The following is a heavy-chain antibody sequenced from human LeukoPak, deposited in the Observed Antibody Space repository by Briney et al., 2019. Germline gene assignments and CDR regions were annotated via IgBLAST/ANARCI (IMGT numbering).Heavy chain of an antibody. V-gene: IGHV3-23*01. CDR3: ARDSEDYGGNPPLYYFDY. CDR2: ISGSGGST. CDR1: GFTFSSYA. D-gene: IGHD4-23*01. J-gene: IGHJ4*02. Sequence: GGSLRLSCAASGFTFSSYAMSWVRQAPGKGLEWVSAISGSGGSTYYADSVKGRFTISRDNSKNTLYLQMNSLRAEDTAVYYCARDSEDYGGNPPLYYFDYWGQGTLVTVSS.